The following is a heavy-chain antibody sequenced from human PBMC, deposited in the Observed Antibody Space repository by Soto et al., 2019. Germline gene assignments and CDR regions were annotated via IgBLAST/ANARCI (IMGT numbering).Heavy chain of an antibody. CDR1: GFTFDDSA. CDR3: AKGLSEGYFDY. Sequence: EVQLVESGGGLVQPGRSLRLSCAASGFTFDDSAMHWVRQPPGKGLEWVSGIGSNSGGIGYADSVKGRFTISRDNAKNSLYLQMNSLRAEDTALYSCAKGLSEGYFDYWGQGTLVTVSS. CDR2: IGSNSGGI. J-gene: IGHJ4*02. V-gene: IGHV3-9*01.